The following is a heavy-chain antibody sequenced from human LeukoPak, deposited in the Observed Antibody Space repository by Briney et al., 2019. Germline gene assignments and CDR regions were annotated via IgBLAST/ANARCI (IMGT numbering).Heavy chain of an antibody. CDR2: ISGSGGST. J-gene: IGHJ4*02. D-gene: IGHD5-18*01. CDR3: AKMSPSYGTWY. V-gene: IGHV3-23*01. CDR1: GFTFSSYA. Sequence: GGPLRLSCAASGFTFSSYAMSWVRQAPGKGLERVSAISGSGGSTYYADSVKGRFTISRDNSKNTLYLQMNSLRAEDTAVYYCAKMSPSYGTWYWGQGTLVTVSS.